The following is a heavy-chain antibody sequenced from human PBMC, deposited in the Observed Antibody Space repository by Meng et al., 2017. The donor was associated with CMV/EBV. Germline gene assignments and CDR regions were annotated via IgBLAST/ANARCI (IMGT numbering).Heavy chain of an antibody. V-gene: IGHV3-9*01. D-gene: IGHD3-3*01. CDR3: AKDHDFWSGYSYYFDH. CDR2: ISWNSGSI. CDR1: GFTFDDYA. J-gene: IGHJ4*02. Sequence: SLKISCAASGFTFDDYAMHWVRQAPGKGLEWVSGISWNSGSIGYADSVKGRFTISRDNAKNSLYLQMNSLRAEDTALYYCAKDHDFWSGYSYYFDHWGQGTLVTVSS.